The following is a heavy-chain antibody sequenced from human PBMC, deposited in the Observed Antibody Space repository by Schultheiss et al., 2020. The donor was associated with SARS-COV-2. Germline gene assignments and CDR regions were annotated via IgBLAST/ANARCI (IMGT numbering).Heavy chain of an antibody. CDR2: INHSGST. J-gene: IGHJ4*02. Sequence: SETLSLTCTVSGGSISSYYWSWIRQPPGKGLEWIGEINHSGSTNYNPSLKSRVTISVDTSKNQFSLKLSSVTAADTAVYYCARHSGEGIAVAGKVDYWGQGTLVTVSS. CDR3: ARHSGEGIAVAGKVDY. CDR1: GGSISSYY. D-gene: IGHD6-19*01. V-gene: IGHV4-34*01.